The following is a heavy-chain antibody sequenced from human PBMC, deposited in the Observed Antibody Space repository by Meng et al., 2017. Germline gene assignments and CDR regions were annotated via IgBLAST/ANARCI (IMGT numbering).Heavy chain of an antibody. CDR2: INAGNGDT. CDR1: GYTFNNYD. V-gene: IGHV1-3*01. Sequence: QVQSVQSGAEVKEPLGASVKISCKASGYTFNNYDMHWVRQAPGQRLEWMGWINAGNGDTKFSQKFQGRVSISRDTSASTAYMELRSLRFEDTAVYYCATTLNYDFWSGFYYWGQGTLVTVSS. D-gene: IGHD3-3*01. CDR3: ATTLNYDFWSGFYY. J-gene: IGHJ4*02.